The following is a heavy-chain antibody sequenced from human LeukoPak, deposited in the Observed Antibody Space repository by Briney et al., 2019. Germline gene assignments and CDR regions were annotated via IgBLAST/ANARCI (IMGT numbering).Heavy chain of an antibody. CDR1: GLTFSSYN. CDR3: ARGGGLDV. CDR2: ISNSGSMI. V-gene: IGHV3-48*01. J-gene: IGHJ6*02. Sequence: PGGSLRLSCAVSGLTFSSYNMNWVRQAPGKGLEWVSYISNSGSMIYYADSVKGRFTLSRDNAKNSLYLQMSNLRAEDTAVYFCARGGGLDVWGQGATVTVSS. D-gene: IGHD3-16*01.